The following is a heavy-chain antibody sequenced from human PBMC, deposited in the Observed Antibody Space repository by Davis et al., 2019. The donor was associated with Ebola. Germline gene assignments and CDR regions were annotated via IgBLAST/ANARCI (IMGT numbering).Heavy chain of an antibody. J-gene: IGHJ4*02. D-gene: IGHD3-16*01. Sequence: PGGSLRLSCAASGFTFSSYAMHWVRQAPGKGLEWVAVISYDGSNKYYADSVKGRFTISRDNSKNTLYLQMNSLRAEDTAVYYCARGLSRILRLGESSDYWGQGTLVTVSS. V-gene: IGHV3-30-3*01. CDR1: GFTFSSYA. CDR3: ARGLSRILRLGESSDY. CDR2: ISYDGSNK.